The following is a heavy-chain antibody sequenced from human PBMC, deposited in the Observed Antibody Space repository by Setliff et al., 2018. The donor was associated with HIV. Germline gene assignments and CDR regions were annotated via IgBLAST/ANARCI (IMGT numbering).Heavy chain of an antibody. J-gene: IGHJ1*01. D-gene: IGHD6-13*01. CDR1: GYTFISYG. Sequence: AASVKVSCKASGYTFISYGITWVRQAPGQGLEWMGWISVDKGDKGNTNYAQKVQGRVTMTTDTSTNTAYMDLRSLRSDDTAVYYCARDPSPGQPRAYFLHWGQGTLVTVSS. V-gene: IGHV1-18*01. CDR3: ARDPSPGQPRAYFLH. CDR2: ISVDKGDKGNT.